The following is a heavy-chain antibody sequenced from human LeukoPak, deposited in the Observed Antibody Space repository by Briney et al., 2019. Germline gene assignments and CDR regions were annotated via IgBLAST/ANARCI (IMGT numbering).Heavy chain of an antibody. D-gene: IGHD3-22*01. CDR2: IYYSGST. CDR1: GGSISSYY. J-gene: IGHJ5*02. V-gene: IGHV4-59*08. Sequence: SETLSLTCTVSGGSISSYYWSWIRQPPGKGLEWIGYIYYSGSTNYNPSLKSRVTISVDTSKNQFSLNLRSVTAADTAVYYCARHEAYDSSGYPNWFDPWGQGTLVTVSS. CDR3: ARHEAYDSSGYPNWFDP.